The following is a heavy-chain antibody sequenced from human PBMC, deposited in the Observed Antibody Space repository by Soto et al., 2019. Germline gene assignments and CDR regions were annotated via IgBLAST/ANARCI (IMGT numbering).Heavy chain of an antibody. J-gene: IGHJ6*02. Sequence: PGGSLRLSCRPSGFRFSSYGMHWVRQAPGKGPEWVAFISGDGSNTEYVDSVRGRFTVSRDNARNTLYLQMNSLRPEDTAVYYCARGQLEGWFGELFQGYYYYGMDVWGQGTTVTVSS. CDR2: ISGDGSNT. D-gene: IGHD3-10*01. CDR1: GFRFSSYG. V-gene: IGHV3-30*03. CDR3: ARGQLEGWFGELFQGYYYYGMDV.